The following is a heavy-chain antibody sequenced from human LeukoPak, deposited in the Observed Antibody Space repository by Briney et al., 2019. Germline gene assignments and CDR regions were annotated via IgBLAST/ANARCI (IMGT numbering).Heavy chain of an antibody. Sequence: SETLSLTCTVSGGSISSYYWSWIRQPPGKGLEWIGYIYYSGSTNYNPSPKSRVTISVDTSKNRFSLKLTSVTAADTAVYYCARQTGSGLFILPGGQGTLVTVSS. J-gene: IGHJ4*02. V-gene: IGHV4-59*08. CDR1: GGSISSYY. CDR2: IYYSGST. CDR3: ARQTGSGLFILP. D-gene: IGHD3/OR15-3a*01.